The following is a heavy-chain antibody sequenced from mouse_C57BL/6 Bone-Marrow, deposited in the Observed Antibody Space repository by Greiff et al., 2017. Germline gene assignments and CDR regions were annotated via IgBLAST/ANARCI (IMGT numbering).Heavy chain of an antibody. V-gene: IGHV1-63*01. Sequence: QVQLQQSGAELVRPGTSVKMSCKASGYTFTNYWIGWAKQRPGHGLEWIGDIYPGGGYTNYNEKFKGKATLTADKSSSTAYMQFSSLTSEDSAIYYCAREGELGRFAYWGQGTLVTVSA. CDR1: GYTFTNYW. J-gene: IGHJ3*01. D-gene: IGHD4-1*01. CDR3: AREGELGRFAY. CDR2: IYPGGGYT.